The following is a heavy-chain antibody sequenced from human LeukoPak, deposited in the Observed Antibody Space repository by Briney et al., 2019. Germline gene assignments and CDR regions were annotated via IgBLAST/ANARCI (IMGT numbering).Heavy chain of an antibody. CDR2: IYYSGST. D-gene: IGHD3-22*01. V-gene: IGHV4-59*01. Sequence: SETLSLTCAVYGGSFSGYYWSWIRQPPGKGLEWIGYIYYSGSTNYNPSLKSRVTISVDTSKNQFSPKLSSVTAADTAVYYCARGGYYDSSGYPVDYWGQGTLVTVSS. CDR3: ARGGYYDSSGYPVDY. J-gene: IGHJ4*02. CDR1: GGSFSGYY.